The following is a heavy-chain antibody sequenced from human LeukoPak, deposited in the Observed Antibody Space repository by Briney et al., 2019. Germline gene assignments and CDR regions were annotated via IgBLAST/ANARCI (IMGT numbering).Heavy chain of an antibody. CDR2: XXXNSGGT. Sequence: ASVKVSCKASGYTFTGYYMHWVRQAPGQGLXXXXXXXXNSGGTNYAQKFQGRVTMTRDTSISTAYMELSRLRSDDTAVYYCARDGATAMAGYYYYGMDVWGQGTTVTVSS. CDR1: GYTFTGYY. D-gene: IGHD5-18*01. V-gene: IGHV1-2*02. CDR3: ARDGATAMAGYYYYGMDV. J-gene: IGHJ6*02.